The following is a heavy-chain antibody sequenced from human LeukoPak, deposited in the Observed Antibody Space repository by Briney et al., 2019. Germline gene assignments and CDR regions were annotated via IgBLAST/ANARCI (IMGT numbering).Heavy chain of an antibody. CDR1: GGPISSYY. CDR3: ARHLTAVAGTGLDY. D-gene: IGHD6-19*01. V-gene: IGHV4-59*08. CDR2: IYYSGST. J-gene: IGHJ4*02. Sequence: PSETLSLTCTVSGGPISSYYWSWIRQPPGKGLEWIGYIYYSGSTNYNPSLKSRVTISVDTSKNQFSLKLSSVTAADTAVYYCARHLTAVAGTGLDYWGQGTLVTVSS.